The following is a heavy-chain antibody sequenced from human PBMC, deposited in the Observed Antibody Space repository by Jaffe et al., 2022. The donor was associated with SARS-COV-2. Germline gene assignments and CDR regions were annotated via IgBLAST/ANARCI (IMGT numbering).Heavy chain of an antibody. CDR1: GFTFSSYA. V-gene: IGHV3-23*04. CDR3: AKHGGYYYDRSGYSYFDY. J-gene: IGHJ4*02. D-gene: IGHD3-22*01. Sequence: EVQLVESGGGLVQPGGSLRLSCAASGFTFSSYAMSWVRQAPGKGLEWVSVISGSGGSTFSADSVKGRFTISRDNSKNTLYLQMNSLRAEDTAAYYCAKHGGYYYDRSGYSYFDYWGPGTLVTVTS. CDR2: ISGSGGST.